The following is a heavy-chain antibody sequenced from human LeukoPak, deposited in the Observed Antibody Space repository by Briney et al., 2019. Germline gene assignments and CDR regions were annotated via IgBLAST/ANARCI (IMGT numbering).Heavy chain of an antibody. CDR2: IYYSGST. Sequence: SQTLSLTCTVSGGSISSGDYYWSWIRQPPGKGLEWIGYIYYSGSTYYNPSLKSRVTISVDTFKNQFSLKLSSVTAADTAVYYCARGDSASSITIFGVPAAFDIWGRGTMVTVSS. J-gene: IGHJ3*02. V-gene: IGHV4-30-4*08. CDR1: GGSISSGDYY. CDR3: ARGDSASSITIFGVPAAFDI. D-gene: IGHD3-3*01.